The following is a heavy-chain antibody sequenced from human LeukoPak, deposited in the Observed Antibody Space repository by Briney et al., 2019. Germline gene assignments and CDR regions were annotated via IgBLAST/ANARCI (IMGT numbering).Heavy chain of an antibody. CDR1: GFTFSSYG. CDR3: ASSFDYGDYLDYFDY. Sequence: GGSLRLSCAASGFTFSSYGMHWVRQAPGKGVEWVAVISYDGSNKYYADSVKGRFTISRDNSKNTLYLQMNSLRAEDTAVYYCASSFDYGDYLDYFDYWGQGTLVTVSS. CDR2: ISYDGSNK. D-gene: IGHD4-17*01. V-gene: IGHV3-30*03. J-gene: IGHJ4*02.